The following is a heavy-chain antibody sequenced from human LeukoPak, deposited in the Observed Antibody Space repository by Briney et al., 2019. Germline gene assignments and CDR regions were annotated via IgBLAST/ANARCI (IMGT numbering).Heavy chain of an antibody. D-gene: IGHD3-10*01. CDR3: ATGVRGSGSDNWFDP. Sequence: ASVKVSCKVSGYTLTELSMHWVRQAPGKGLEWMGGFDPEDGETIYAQKFQGRVTVTEDTSTDTAYMELSSLRSEDTAVYYCATGVRGSGSDNWFDPWGQGTLVTVSS. CDR2: FDPEDGET. V-gene: IGHV1-24*01. J-gene: IGHJ5*02. CDR1: GYTLTELS.